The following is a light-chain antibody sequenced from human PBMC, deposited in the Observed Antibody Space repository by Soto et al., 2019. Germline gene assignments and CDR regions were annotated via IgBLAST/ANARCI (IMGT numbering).Light chain of an antibody. Sequence: QSVLTQSPSASASLGASVKLTCTLSSGHSSYAIAWHQQQPEKGPRYLMKLNSDGSHSRGDGIPDRFSGSSSGAERYLTISSLQSAYEADYYCQTWGTGIHVFGTGTKLTVL. CDR2: LNSDGSH. V-gene: IGLV4-69*01. CDR1: SGHSSYA. J-gene: IGLJ1*01. CDR3: QTWGTGIHV.